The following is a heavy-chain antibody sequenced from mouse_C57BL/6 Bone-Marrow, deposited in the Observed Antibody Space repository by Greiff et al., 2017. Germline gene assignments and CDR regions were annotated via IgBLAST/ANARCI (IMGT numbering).Heavy chain of an antibody. D-gene: IGHD3-2*02. CDR1: GFNIKDDY. CDR2: IDPENGDT. V-gene: IGHV14-4*01. J-gene: IGHJ3*01. Sequence: EVQWVESGAELVRPGASVKLSCTASGFNIKDDYMHWVKQRPEQGLEWIGWIDPENGDTEYASKFQGKATITADTSSNTAYLQLSSLTSEDTAVYYCTIDSSGPAWFAYWGQGTLVTVSA. CDR3: TIDSSGPAWFAY.